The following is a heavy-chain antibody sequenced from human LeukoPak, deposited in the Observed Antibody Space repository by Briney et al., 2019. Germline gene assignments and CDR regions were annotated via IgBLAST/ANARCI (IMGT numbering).Heavy chain of an antibody. CDR1: GGSLSSYY. V-gene: IGHV4-59*01. CDR2: IYYSGST. D-gene: IGHD6-13*01. J-gene: IGHJ6*04. CDR3: ATTIAAATVGLYGMDV. Sequence: SETLSLTCTVSGGSLSSYYWSWIRQPAGNGLEWIGYIYYSGSTNYHPSLKGRVTISVDTSKIQFSLQLSSVAAADTAVYYCATTIAAATVGLYGMDVWGKGTTVTVSS.